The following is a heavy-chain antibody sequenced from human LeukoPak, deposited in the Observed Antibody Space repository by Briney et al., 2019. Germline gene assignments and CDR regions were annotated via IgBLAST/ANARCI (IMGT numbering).Heavy chain of an antibody. CDR3: ASVATNYYYYYMDV. V-gene: IGHV4-39*01. CDR2: IYFSGST. J-gene: IGHJ6*03. CDR1: GGSISSSSDY. Sequence: SETLSLTCTVSGGSISSSSDYWGWIRQPPGKGLEWIGNIYFSGSTYYKPSLKSRVTISVDTSKNQFSLELSSVTAADTAVYYCASVATNYYYYYMDVWGKGTTVTVSS.